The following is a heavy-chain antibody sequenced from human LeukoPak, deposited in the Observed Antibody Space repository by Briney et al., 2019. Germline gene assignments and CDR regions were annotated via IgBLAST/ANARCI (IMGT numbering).Heavy chain of an antibody. Sequence: GASVKVSCKASGYTFTSYDINWVRQATGQGLEWMGWMNPNSGNTGYAQKFQGRVTMTRNTSISTAYMELRSLRSDDTAVYYCARDVSEQWLVRDWFDPWGQGTLVTVSS. CDR2: MNPNSGNT. V-gene: IGHV1-8*01. CDR3: ARDVSEQWLVRDWFDP. CDR1: GYTFTSYD. J-gene: IGHJ5*02. D-gene: IGHD6-19*01.